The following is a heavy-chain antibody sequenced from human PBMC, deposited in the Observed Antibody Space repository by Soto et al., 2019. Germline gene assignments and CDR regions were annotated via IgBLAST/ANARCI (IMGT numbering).Heavy chain of an antibody. CDR1: GFTFSSYW. V-gene: IGHV3-74*01. J-gene: IGHJ6*02. D-gene: IGHD5-18*01. CDR2: INSDGSST. Sequence: EVQLVESGGGLVQPGGSLRLSCAASGFTFSSYWMHWVRQAPGKGLVWVSRINSDGSSTSYADSVKGRFTISRDNAKNTLYLQMNSPRAEDTAVYYCARGDVDTAPKGGYYGMDVWGQGTTVTVSS. CDR3: ARGDVDTAPKGGYYGMDV.